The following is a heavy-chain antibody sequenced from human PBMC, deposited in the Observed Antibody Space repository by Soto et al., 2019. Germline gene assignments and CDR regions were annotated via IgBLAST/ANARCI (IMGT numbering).Heavy chain of an antibody. CDR2: IYSGGRT. V-gene: IGHV3-53*02. CDR1: GFTVSSNY. Sequence: EAQLVETGGGLIQPGGSLRLSCAASGFTVSSNYMSWVRQAPGQGLEWVSFIYSGGRTYYADSVKGRFTISRDNSKNTLYLQMNSLRAEDTAVYYCAREAISSDYFDYWGQGTLVIVSS. D-gene: IGHD3-22*01. J-gene: IGHJ4*02. CDR3: AREAISSDYFDY.